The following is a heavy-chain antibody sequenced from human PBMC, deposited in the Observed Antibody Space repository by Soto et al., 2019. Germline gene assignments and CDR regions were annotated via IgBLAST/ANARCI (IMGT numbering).Heavy chain of an antibody. CDR3: AGRSVPAAIRDHYYGMDV. V-gene: IGHV1-18*01. D-gene: IGHD2-2*02. CDR1: GYTFTSYG. Sequence: GASVKVSFKASGYTFTSYGISWLRQAPGQGLEWMGWISAYNGNTNYAQKLQGRVTMTTDTSTSTAYMELRSLRSDDTAVYYCAGRSVPAAIRDHYYGMDVWGQGTTVTVSS. J-gene: IGHJ6*02. CDR2: ISAYNGNT.